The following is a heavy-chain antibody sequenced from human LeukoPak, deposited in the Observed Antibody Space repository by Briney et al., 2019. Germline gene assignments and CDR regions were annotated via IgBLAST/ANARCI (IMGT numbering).Heavy chain of an antibody. V-gene: IGHV3-11*01. Sequence: PGGSLRLSCAASGFTFSDYYMSWIRQAPGKGLEWVSYISSSGSTIYYADPVKGRLTISRDNAKNSLYLQMNSLRAEDTAVYYCARRPTSSSWPGNYYYYYMDVWGKGTTVTVSS. CDR3: ARRPTSSSWPGNYYYYYMDV. D-gene: IGHD6-6*01. CDR2: ISSSGSTI. J-gene: IGHJ6*03. CDR1: GFTFSDYY.